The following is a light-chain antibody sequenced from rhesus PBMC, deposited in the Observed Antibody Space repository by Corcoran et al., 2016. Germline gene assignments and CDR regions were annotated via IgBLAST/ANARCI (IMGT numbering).Light chain of an antibody. CDR2: KAS. CDR3: LQYSSSPFT. Sequence: DIQMTQSPSSLSASVGDTVTITCRASQSISSWLDWYQQKPGKAPMLLIYKASSLQSGVPSRFSGSGSGTDFTLTIRCLQTEEFATYYCLQYSSSPFTFGPGTKLDIK. J-gene: IGKJ3*01. CDR1: QSISSW. V-gene: IGKV1-22*01.